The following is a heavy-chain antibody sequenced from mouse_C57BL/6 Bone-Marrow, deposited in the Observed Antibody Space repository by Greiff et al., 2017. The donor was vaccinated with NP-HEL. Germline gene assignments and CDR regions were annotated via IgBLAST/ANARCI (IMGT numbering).Heavy chain of an antibody. J-gene: IGHJ1*03. D-gene: IGHD2-5*01. Sequence: VQLQQSGAELARPGASVKLSCKASGYTFTSYGISWVKQRTGQGLEWIGEIYPRSGNTYYNEKFKGKATLTADKSSSPAYMVLRSLTSEDSAVYFCARWPAYYSNYGYFDVWGTGTTVTVSS. CDR3: ARWPAYYSNYGYFDV. CDR1: GYTFTSYG. CDR2: IYPRSGNT. V-gene: IGHV1-81*01.